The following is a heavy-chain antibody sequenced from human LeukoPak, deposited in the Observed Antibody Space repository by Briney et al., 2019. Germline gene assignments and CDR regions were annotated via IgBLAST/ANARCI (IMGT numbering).Heavy chain of an antibody. CDR1: GGSISSSSYY. CDR2: IYYSGST. Sequence: NPSETLSLTCTVSGGSISSSSYYWGWIRQPPGKGLEWIGSIYYSGSTYYNPSLKSRVTISVDTSKNQFSLKLSSVTAADTAVYYCARQPVVAATYGDYPPYYFDYWGQGTLVTVSS. CDR3: ARQPVVAATYGDYPPYYFDY. D-gene: IGHD2-15*01. J-gene: IGHJ4*02. V-gene: IGHV4-39*01.